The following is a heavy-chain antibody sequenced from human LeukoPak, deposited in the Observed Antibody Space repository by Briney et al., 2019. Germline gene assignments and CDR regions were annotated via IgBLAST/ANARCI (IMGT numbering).Heavy chain of an antibody. CDR3: ASPPLFSGSSNY. V-gene: IGHV3-30-3*01. CDR2: ISYDGSNK. D-gene: IGHD1-26*01. Sequence: GSLRLSCAASGFTFSSYAMHCVRHAPGKGLEWVAVISYDGSNKYYADSVKGRFTISRDNSKNTLYLQMNSLRAEDTAVYYCASPPLFSGSSNYRGQGTLVTVSS. CDR1: GFTFSSYA. J-gene: IGHJ4*02.